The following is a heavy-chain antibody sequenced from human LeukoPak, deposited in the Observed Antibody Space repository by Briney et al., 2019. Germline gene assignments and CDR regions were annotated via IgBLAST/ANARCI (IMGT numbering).Heavy chain of an antibody. D-gene: IGHD3-22*01. V-gene: IGHV3-49*02. CDR2: IRSKAYGGTT. Sequence: GGSLRLSCAASGFTLRSYTMNWVRQAPGKGLEWVGFIRSKAYGGTTEYAASVKGRFTTSRDDSKGIAYLQMNSLKTEDTAVYYCTRVEYYYDSSGTEYFQHWGQGTLVTVSS. CDR1: GFTLRSYT. J-gene: IGHJ1*01. CDR3: TRVEYYYDSSGTEYFQH.